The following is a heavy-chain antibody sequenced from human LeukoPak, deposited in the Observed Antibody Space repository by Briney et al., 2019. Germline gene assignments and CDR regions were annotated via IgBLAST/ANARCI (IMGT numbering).Heavy chain of an antibody. J-gene: IGHJ4*02. CDR1: GFTFSSYA. D-gene: IGHD3-22*01. CDR3: AKVDYDSSGYYLPFDY. CDR2: ISGSGGST. Sequence: GGSLRLSCAASGFTFSSYAMSWVRQAPGKGLEWVSAISGSGGSTYYADSVKGRFTISRDNSKNTLYLQMNSLRAEDTAVYYCAKVDYDSSGYYLPFDYWGQGTLVTVSS. V-gene: IGHV3-23*01.